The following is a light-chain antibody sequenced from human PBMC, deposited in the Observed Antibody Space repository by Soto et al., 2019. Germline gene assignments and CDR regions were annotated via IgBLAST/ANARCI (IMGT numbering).Light chain of an antibody. CDR2: LNSDGSH. CDR3: QTWGV. V-gene: IGLV4-69*01. J-gene: IGLJ1*01. CDR1: SGHSSYA. Sequence: QLVLTQSPSASASLGASVKLTCTLSSGHSSYAIAWHQQQPEKGPRYLMKLNSDGSHNTGDGIPDRFSGSSSGAERYLSISSLQSEDEADYYGQTWGVFGTGTKVTVL.